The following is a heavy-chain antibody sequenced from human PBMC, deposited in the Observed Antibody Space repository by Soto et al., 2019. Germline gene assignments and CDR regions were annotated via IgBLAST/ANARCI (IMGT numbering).Heavy chain of an antibody. CDR3: ARATSGSHRNYYYYGMTS. Sequence: VKVSCKASGYTFTSYYMHWVRQAPGQGLEWMGIINPSGGSTSYAQKFQGRVTMTRDTSTSTVYMELSSLRSEDTAVYYCARATSGSHRNYYYYGMTSGAKGPRSPSP. CDR2: INPSGGST. CDR1: GYTFTSYY. D-gene: IGHD3-10*01. J-gene: IGHJ6*02. V-gene: IGHV1-46*01.